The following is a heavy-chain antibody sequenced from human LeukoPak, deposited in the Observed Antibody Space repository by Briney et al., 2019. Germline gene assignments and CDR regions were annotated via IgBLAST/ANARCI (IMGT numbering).Heavy chain of an antibody. CDR1: GYTFTGYD. CDR2: IYPNSGGT. CDR3: AREEKYCSSTSCYGYWFDP. Sequence: ASVKVSCKASGYTFTGYDMHWVRRAPGQGLEWMGWIYPNSGGTNYAQKFQGRVTMTRDTSISTAYMELSRLRSDDTAVYYCAREEKYCSSTSCYGYWFDPWGQGTLATVSS. V-gene: IGHV1-2*02. D-gene: IGHD2-2*01. J-gene: IGHJ5*02.